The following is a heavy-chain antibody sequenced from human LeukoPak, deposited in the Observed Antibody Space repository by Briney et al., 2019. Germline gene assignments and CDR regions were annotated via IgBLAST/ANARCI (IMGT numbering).Heavy chain of an antibody. CDR2: IYTSGST. D-gene: IGHD6-13*01. CDR3: ARQTMQQLVDY. J-gene: IGHJ4*02. CDR1: GGSISSGSYY. Sequence: SQTLSLTCTVSGGSISSGSYYWSWIRQPAGKGLEWIGRIYTSGSTNYNPSLKSRVTISVDRSKNQFSLKLSSVTAADTAVYYCARQTMQQLVDYWGQGTLVTVSS. V-gene: IGHV4-61*02.